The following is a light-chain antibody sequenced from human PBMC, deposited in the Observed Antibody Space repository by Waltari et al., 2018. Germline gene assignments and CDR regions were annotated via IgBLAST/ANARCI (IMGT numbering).Light chain of an antibody. CDR1: TSDVGRYKL. Sequence: QSALPQPASVSGSPGQSLTISCTGTTSDVGRYKLVSWYQQHPGEVPKLILYEGNKRPSGVSNRFSGSKSGNTASLTISGLQPEDEADYYCCSYGGASIRIFGGGTKVTVL. CDR2: EGN. J-gene: IGLJ2*01. CDR3: CSYGGASIRI. V-gene: IGLV2-23*01.